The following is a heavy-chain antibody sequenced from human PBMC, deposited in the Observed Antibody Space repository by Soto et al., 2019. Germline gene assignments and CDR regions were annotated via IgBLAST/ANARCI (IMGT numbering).Heavy chain of an antibody. J-gene: IGHJ4*02. D-gene: IGHD4-17*01. V-gene: IGHV3-23*01. Sequence: PGGSLRLSCAASGFPFNSYAMSWVRQAAGKGLEWVSAISGSGGSTYYADFAKGRFTISRDNSKNTLYLQMNSLRADDTAVYYCAKVDARNTVTTLHYWGQGTLVTVSS. CDR2: ISGSGGST. CDR1: GFPFNSYA. CDR3: AKVDARNTVTTLHY.